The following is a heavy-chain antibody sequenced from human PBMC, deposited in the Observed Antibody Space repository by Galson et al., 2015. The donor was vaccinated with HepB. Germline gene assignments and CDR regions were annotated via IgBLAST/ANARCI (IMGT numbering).Heavy chain of an antibody. CDR2: SGIKANGFTT. CDR3: VKEGTGAFEN. J-gene: IGHJ4*02. CDR1: GFIFSDRY. D-gene: IGHD7-27*01. V-gene: IGHV3-72*01. Sequence: SLRLSCAASGFIFSDRYMNWVRQAPGKGLEWVGRSGIKANGFTTQYAASVEGRFTISRDVSKNLLYLQMNSLKTEDTAVYYCVKEGTGAFENWGQGALVTVSP.